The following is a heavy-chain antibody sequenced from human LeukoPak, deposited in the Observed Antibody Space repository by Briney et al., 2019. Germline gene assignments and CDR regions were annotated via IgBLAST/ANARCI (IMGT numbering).Heavy chain of an antibody. CDR2: IKYSNT. Sequence: SETLSLTCTVSGGSIPIDRFYWTWVRQPTGKGPEWIGRIKYSNTNYNPSLKNRLNILVDPSPNQFSPKLRSLTAADTAVYYCARVPDWTYVPDYWGQGTLVTVSS. CDR1: GGSIPIDRFY. V-gene: IGHV4-61*02. CDR3: ARVPDWTYVPDY. D-gene: IGHD3-16*01. J-gene: IGHJ4*02.